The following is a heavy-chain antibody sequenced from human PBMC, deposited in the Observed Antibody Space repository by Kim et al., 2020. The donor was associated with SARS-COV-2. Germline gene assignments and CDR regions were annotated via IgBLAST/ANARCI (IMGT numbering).Heavy chain of an antibody. V-gene: IGHV4-34*01. J-gene: IGHJ5*02. Sequence: SETLSLTCAVYGGSFSGYYWSWIRQPPGKGLEWIGEINHSGSTNYNPSLKSRVTISVDTSKNQFSLKLSSVTAADTAVYYCARGPRFRDRYNWNIHWFDPWGQGTLVTVSS. CDR2: INHSGST. D-gene: IGHD1-20*01. CDR1: GGSFSGYY. CDR3: ARGPRFRDRYNWNIHWFDP.